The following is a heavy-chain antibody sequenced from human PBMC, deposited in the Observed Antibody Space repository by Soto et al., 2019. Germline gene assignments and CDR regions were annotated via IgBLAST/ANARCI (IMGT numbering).Heavy chain of an antibody. CDR3: AKGRGGSGSLTPRVDF. Sequence: EVQLLESGGGLVQPGGSLRLSCAASGFTFNNYAMTWVRQAPGKGLEWVSAISGGGVTTSYADSVKGRFTVSRDGSKNTLYLQMSRLRAADTALYCCAKGRGGSGSLTPRVDFCGQGTLVTVSS. V-gene: IGHV3-23*01. CDR2: ISGGGVTT. CDR1: GFTFNNYA. J-gene: IGHJ4*02. D-gene: IGHD3-10*01.